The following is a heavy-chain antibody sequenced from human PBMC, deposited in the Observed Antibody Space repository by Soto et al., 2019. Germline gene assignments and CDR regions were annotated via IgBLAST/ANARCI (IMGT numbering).Heavy chain of an antibody. D-gene: IGHD2-2*01. J-gene: IGHJ6*03. CDR1: GGSISSYY. CDR2: IYYSGST. CDR3: ASTTHKDIVVVPAATLFGDYYYMDV. V-gene: IGHV4-59*01. Sequence: SETLSLTCTVSGGSISSYYWSWIRQPPGKGLEWIGYIYYSGSTNYNPSLKSRVTISVDTSKNQFSLKLSSVTAADTAVYYCASTTHKDIVVVPAATLFGDYYYMDVWGKGTTVTVSS.